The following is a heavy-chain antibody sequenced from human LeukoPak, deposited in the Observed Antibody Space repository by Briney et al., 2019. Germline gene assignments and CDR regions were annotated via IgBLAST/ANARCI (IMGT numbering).Heavy chain of an antibody. J-gene: IGHJ4*02. CDR1: GYTFTSYG. V-gene: IGHV1-18*01. D-gene: IGHD6-13*01. CDR2: ISAYNGNT. Sequence: ASVKVSCKASGYTFTSYGISWVRQAPGQGLEWMGWISAYNGNTNYAQKPQGRVTMTTDTSTSTAYMELRSLRSDDTAVYYCARDLGIAAAGTPHYWGQGTLVTVSS. CDR3: ARDLGIAAAGTPHY.